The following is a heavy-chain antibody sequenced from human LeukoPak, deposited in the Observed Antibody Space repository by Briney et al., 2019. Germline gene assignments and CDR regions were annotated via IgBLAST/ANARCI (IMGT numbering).Heavy chain of an antibody. Sequence: ASVKVSCKPSGYTFTDYYMHWVRQAPGQGLEWMGWINPNSGGTNYAQKFQGRVTMTRDTSISTAYMELSRLRSDDTAVYYCARRMVRGYWFDPWGQGTLVTVSS. V-gene: IGHV1-2*02. J-gene: IGHJ5*02. D-gene: IGHD3-10*01. CDR2: INPNSGGT. CDR3: ARRMVRGYWFDP. CDR1: GYTFTDYY.